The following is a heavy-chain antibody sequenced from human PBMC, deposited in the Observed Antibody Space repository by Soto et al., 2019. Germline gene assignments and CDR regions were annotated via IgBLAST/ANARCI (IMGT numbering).Heavy chain of an antibody. D-gene: IGHD1-26*01. CDR2: IIPIFGTA. V-gene: IGHV1-69*13. J-gene: IGHJ5*02. CDR1: GGTFSSYA. Sequence: ASVKVSCKASGGTFSSYAISWVRQAPGQGLEWMGGIIPIFGTANYAQKFQGRVTITADESTSTAYMELSSLRSEDTAVYYCARDSTARSGVEWDWFDHWGQGTLVTVSS. CDR3: ARDSTARSGVEWDWFDH.